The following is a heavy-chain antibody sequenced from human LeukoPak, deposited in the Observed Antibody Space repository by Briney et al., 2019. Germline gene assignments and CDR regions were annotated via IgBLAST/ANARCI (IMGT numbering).Heavy chain of an antibody. CDR1: GGSISSSSYY. CDR3: ARRGRAIFGVVLAAYAFDI. Sequence: PSETLSLTCTVSGGSISSSSYYWGWIRQPPGKGLEWIGSIYYSGSTYYNPSLKSRVTISVDTSKNQFSLKLSSVTAADTAVYYSARRGRAIFGVVLAAYAFDIWGQGTMVTVSS. J-gene: IGHJ3*02. V-gene: IGHV4-39*01. D-gene: IGHD3-3*01. CDR2: IYYSGST.